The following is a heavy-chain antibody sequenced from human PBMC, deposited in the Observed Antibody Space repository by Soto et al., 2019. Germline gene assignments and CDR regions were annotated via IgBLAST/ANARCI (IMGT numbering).Heavy chain of an antibody. Sequence: EVQLVESEGGLVQPGGSLRLSCAASGFTVSSNYMSWVRQAPGKGLEWVSVIYSGGSTYYADSVKGRFTISRDNSKNTLYLQMNSLRAEDTAVYYCARDPYYYYMDVWGKGTTVTVSS. CDR2: IYSGGST. CDR3: ARDPYYYYMDV. V-gene: IGHV3-66*01. CDR1: GFTVSSNY. J-gene: IGHJ6*03.